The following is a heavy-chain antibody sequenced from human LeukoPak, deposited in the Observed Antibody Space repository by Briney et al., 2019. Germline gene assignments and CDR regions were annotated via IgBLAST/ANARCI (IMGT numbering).Heavy chain of an antibody. CDR2: ISGSGGTT. CDR1: GFIFSNAW. D-gene: IGHD6-19*01. V-gene: IGHV3-23*01. CDR3: AKGHSSGWLYYFDS. Sequence: GGSLRLSCAASGFIFSNAWMSWVRQAPGKGLEWVSTISGSGGTTYYADSVKGRFTISRDNSKNTVYVQMNSLRADDTAVYYCAKGHSSGWLYYFDSWGQGTLVTVSS. J-gene: IGHJ4*02.